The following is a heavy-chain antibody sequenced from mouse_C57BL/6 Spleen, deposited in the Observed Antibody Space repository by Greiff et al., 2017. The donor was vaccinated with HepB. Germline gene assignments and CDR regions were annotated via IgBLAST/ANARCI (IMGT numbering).Heavy chain of an antibody. CDR1: GYSFTDYN. J-gene: IGHJ1*03. Sequence: VHVKQSGPELVKPGASVKISCKASGYSFTDYNMNWVKQSNGKSLEWIGVINPNYGTTSYNQKFKGKATLTVDQSSSTAYMQLNSLTSEDSAVYYCARSEDYGYWYFDVWGTGTTVTVSS. CDR3: ARSEDYGYWYFDV. CDR2: INPNYGTT. V-gene: IGHV1-39*01. D-gene: IGHD2-4*01.